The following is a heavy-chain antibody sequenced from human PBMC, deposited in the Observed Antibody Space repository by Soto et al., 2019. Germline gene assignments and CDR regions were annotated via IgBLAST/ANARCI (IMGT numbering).Heavy chain of an antibody. CDR2: IIPIFGTA. Sequence: GASVKVSCKASGGTFSSYAISWVRQAPGQGLEWMGGIIPIFGTANYAQKFQGRVTITADESTSTAYMELSSLRSEDTAVYYCARDGDSSGYQVGFDYWGQGTLVTVSS. J-gene: IGHJ4*02. V-gene: IGHV1-69*13. CDR3: ARDGDSSGYQVGFDY. CDR1: GGTFSSYA. D-gene: IGHD3-22*01.